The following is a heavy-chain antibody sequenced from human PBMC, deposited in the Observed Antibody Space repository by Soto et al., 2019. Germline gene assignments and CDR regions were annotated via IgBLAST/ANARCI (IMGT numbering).Heavy chain of an antibody. CDR2: IYYSGST. D-gene: IGHD6-19*01. V-gene: IGHV4-59*01. CDR3: VAGSGWSGAIGY. CDR1: GGSISSYY. Sequence: SETLSLTCTVSGGSISSYYWSWIRQPPGKGLEWIGYIYYSGSTNYNPSLKSRVTISVDTSKNQFSLKLSSVTAADTAVYYCVAGSGWSGAIGYWGQGTLVTVSS. J-gene: IGHJ4*02.